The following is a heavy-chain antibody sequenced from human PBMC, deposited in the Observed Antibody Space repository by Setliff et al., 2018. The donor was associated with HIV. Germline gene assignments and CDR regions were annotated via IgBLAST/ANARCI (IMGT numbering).Heavy chain of an antibody. CDR3: ALANIVSTARWNH. V-gene: IGHV1-2*02. CDR1: GYSFIGYY. D-gene: IGHD3-16*02. CDR2: INYSNGDT. J-gene: IGHJ5*02. Sequence: ASVKVSCKASGYSFIGYYIHWVRQAPGQGLEWMGWINYSNGDTKYAENFQGRVTMTRDTSTSTVYMDLNRLTYDDTAVYYCALANIVSTARWNHWGRGTLVTVSS.